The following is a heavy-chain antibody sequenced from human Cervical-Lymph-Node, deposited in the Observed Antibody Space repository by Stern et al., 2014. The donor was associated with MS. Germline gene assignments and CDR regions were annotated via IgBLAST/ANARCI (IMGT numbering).Heavy chain of an antibody. Sequence: EVHLVESGGGLVKPGGSLRLSCAASGFSFSDYGMNWVRQATGKGLEWVSSISSRSSYIFYADSVKGRFTVSRDNAKNSLYLQMTSLRAEDTAVYYCARDDDMATVTTLFDYWGQGTLVAVSS. D-gene: IGHD4-17*01. V-gene: IGHV3-21*01. CDR3: ARDDDMATVTTLFDY. CDR1: GFSFSDYG. CDR2: ISSRSSYI. J-gene: IGHJ4*02.